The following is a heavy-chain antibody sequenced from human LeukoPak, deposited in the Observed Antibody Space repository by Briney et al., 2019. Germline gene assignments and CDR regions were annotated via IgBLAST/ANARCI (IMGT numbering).Heavy chain of an antibody. CDR3: AREDVVLVDAVRYYYYGMDV. J-gene: IGHJ6*02. Sequence: GASVKVSCKASGYNFISYYMHWVRQAPGQGLEWMGIINPSGGSTSYGQKFQDRVTMTRDTSTSTVYMELSSLKSEDTAVYYCAREDVVLVDAVRYYYYGMDVWGQGTTVTVSS. D-gene: IGHD2-8*01. CDR2: INPSGGST. CDR1: GYNFISYY. V-gene: IGHV1-46*01.